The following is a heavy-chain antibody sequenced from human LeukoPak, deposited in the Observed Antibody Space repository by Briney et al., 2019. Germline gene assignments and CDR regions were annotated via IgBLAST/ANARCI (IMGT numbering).Heavy chain of an antibody. J-gene: IGHJ4*02. CDR2: ISPDSGNT. D-gene: IGHD3-3*01. CDR3: ARIEYDFWSRYYGIDY. V-gene: IGHV1-18*01. CDR1: VYTFNSYG. Sequence: ASVTVSFKASVYTFNSYGSSWVRQAPGQGLEWMGCISPDSGNTHYVQKFQGRVTMTTDTSTSTAYMELTSLRSDDTAVYYCARIEYDFWSRYYGIDYWGQGTLVSVSS.